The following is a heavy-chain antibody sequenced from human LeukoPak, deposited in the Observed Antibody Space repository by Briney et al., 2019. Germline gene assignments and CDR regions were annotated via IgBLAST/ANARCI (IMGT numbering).Heavy chain of an antibody. J-gene: IGHJ4*02. CDR1: GYTFTSYY. Sequence: GASVKVSCKASGYTFTSYYMHWVRQAPGQGLEWMGIINPSGGSTSYAQKFQGRVTMTRDTSTSTVYMELSSLRSEDTAVYYCAGDACSGGSCYSFDYWGQGTLVTVSS. D-gene: IGHD2-15*01. CDR3: AGDACSGGSCYSFDY. V-gene: IGHV1-46*01. CDR2: INPSGGST.